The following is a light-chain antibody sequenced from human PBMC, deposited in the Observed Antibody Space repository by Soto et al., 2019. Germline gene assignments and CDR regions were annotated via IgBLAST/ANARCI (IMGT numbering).Light chain of an antibody. CDR1: QGISSF. Sequence: DIQMTQSPSSVSASVGDRVTITCRASQGISSFLAWYQQKPGKAPKLLIYSTSSLQSGVPSRFSGSGSGTDFTLTISSLQPEDFATYSCQQADSFPYTFGPGTKVDIK. CDR2: STS. CDR3: QQADSFPYT. V-gene: IGKV1-12*01. J-gene: IGKJ3*01.